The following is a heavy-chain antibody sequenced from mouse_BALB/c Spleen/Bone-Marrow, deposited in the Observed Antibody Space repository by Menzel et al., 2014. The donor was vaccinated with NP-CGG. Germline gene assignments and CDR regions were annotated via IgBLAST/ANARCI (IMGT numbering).Heavy chain of an antibody. CDR1: AVDFSVFW. CDR2: INPDSSTI. Sequence: SAAAVDFSVFWMGWVRQAPGKGLEWIGEINPDSSTINYTPSLKDRFIISRDNAKNTLYLQMSKVGSEDTALYYCARLGYYGGFAYWGQGTLVTVSA. V-gene: IGHV4-1*02. D-gene: IGHD2-3*01. J-gene: IGHJ3*01. CDR3: ARLGYYGGFAY.